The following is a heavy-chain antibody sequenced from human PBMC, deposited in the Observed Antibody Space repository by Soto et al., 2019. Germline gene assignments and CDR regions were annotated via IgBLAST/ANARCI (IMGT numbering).Heavy chain of an antibody. CDR3: ARVGGYDAFDI. J-gene: IGHJ3*02. Sequence: ASVKVSCKASGYTFTSYDINWLRQATGQGLEWMGWMNPNSGHPGYAQKFQGRVTMTRNTSISTAYMELSSLRSEDTAVYYCARVGGYDAFDIWGQGTMVTVSS. D-gene: IGHD3-22*01. CDR2: MNPNSGHP. V-gene: IGHV1-8*01. CDR1: GYTFTSYD.